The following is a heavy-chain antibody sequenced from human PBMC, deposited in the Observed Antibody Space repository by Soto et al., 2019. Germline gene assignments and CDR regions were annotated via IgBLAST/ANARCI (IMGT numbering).Heavy chain of an antibody. CDR1: GDSVSTNSYS. V-gene: IGHV4-39*01. J-gene: IGHJ6*02. D-gene: IGHD2-2*03. Sequence: QLQLQESGPGLVKPSETLSLTCTVSGDSVSTNSYSWGWIRQSPGKGLEWIGTIYFSENTYYNPSLLSRVTISVDTSKNEFSLRLSSVTAADTAVYYCARLNGYCISTNCHGYYGMDVWGQGTTVTVSS. CDR3: ARLNGYCISTNCHGYYGMDV. CDR2: IYFSENT.